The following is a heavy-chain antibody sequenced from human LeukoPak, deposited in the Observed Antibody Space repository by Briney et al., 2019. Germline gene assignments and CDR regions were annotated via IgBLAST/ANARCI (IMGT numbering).Heavy chain of an antibody. Sequence: PSETLSLTCTVSGGSISSSSYYWGWIRQPPGKGLEWIGSIYYSGSTNYNPSLKSRVTISVDTSKNQFSLKLSSVTAADTAVYYCARGIAAAWYSWGVYGMDVWGQGTTVTVSS. CDR3: ARGIAAAWYSWGVYGMDV. CDR1: GGSISSSSYY. CDR2: IYYSGST. D-gene: IGHD6-13*01. V-gene: IGHV4-39*07. J-gene: IGHJ6*02.